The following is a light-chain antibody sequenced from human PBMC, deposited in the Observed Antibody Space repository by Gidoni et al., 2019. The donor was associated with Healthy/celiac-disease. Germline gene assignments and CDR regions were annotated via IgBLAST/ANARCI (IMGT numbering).Light chain of an antibody. V-gene: IGKV3-15*01. CDR1: QSVSSN. CDR2: GAS. J-gene: IGKJ1*01. Sequence: EIVVTQSPATLSVSPGERATLSCRASQSVSSNLAWYQQKPGQAPRLLIYGASTRATGIPARCSGSGSGTEFTLTISSLQSEDFAVYYCQQYTTWTQTFGPGTKVEIK. CDR3: QQYTTWTQT.